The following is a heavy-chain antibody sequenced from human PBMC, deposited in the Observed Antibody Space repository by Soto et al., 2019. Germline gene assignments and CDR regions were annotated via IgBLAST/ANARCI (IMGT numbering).Heavy chain of an antibody. CDR2: ISSSGSTI. J-gene: IGHJ4*02. CDR3: ATRYCSGGSCYAAALGY. D-gene: IGHD2-15*01. CDR1: GFTFSDFY. V-gene: IGHV3-11*01. Sequence: QVQLVESGGGLVKPGGSLRLSCAASGFTFSDFYMSWIRQAPGKGLEWVSYISSSGSTIYYADSVKGRFTISRDNAKNSLYLHMNSLRAEYTAVYYCATRYCSGGSCYAAALGYWGQGTLVTVSA.